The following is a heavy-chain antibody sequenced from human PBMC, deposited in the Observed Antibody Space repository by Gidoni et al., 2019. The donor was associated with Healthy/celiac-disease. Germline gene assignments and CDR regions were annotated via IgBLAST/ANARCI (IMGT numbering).Heavy chain of an antibody. CDR1: GGTFSSNT. CDR2: IIPILGIA. Sequence: QVQLAQSGAEVKKPGSSVKVPCKDSGGTFSSNTISWVRQAPGQGLEWMGRIIPILGIANYAQKFQGIVTITADKSTSTAYMELSSLRSEDTAVYYCAQLWFGELSLDYWGQGTLVTVSS. CDR3: AQLWFGELSLDY. J-gene: IGHJ4*02. V-gene: IGHV1-69*02. D-gene: IGHD3-10*01.